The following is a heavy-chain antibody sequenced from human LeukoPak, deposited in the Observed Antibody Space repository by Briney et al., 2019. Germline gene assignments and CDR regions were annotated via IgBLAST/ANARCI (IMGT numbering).Heavy chain of an antibody. D-gene: IGHD2-15*01. CDR2: ISGSGGST. CDR3: AKGRINCSGGSCYSSPFDY. CDR1: GLIFSSYA. V-gene: IGHV3-23*01. J-gene: IGHJ4*02. Sequence: GGSLRLSCAASGLIFSSYAMSWVRQAPGKGLEWVSAISGSGGSTYYADSVKGRFTISRDNSKNTLYLQMNSLRAEDTAVYYCAKGRINCSGGSCYSSPFDYWGQGTLVTVSS.